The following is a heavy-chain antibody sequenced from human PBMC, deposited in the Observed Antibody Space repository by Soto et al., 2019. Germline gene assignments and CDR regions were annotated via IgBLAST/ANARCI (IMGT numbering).Heavy chain of an antibody. CDR2: INHSGSN. V-gene: IGHV4-34*01. CDR3: ARALERLDYYGMDV. CDR1: GGSFSGYY. J-gene: IGHJ6*01. Sequence: LSLTCAVYGGSFSGYYWSWIRQPPGKGLEWIGEINHSGSNNYNPSLKSRVTISVDTSKNQFSLKLSSVTAADTAVYYCARALERLDYYGMDVWGQGTTVTVAS. D-gene: IGHD6-25*01.